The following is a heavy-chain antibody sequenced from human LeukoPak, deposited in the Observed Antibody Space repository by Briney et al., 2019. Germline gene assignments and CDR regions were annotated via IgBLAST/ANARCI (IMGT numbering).Heavy chain of an antibody. Sequence: PSETLSLTCTVSGYSISSGYYWGWIRPPPGKGLEWIGSIYHSGSTYYNPSLKSRVTISVDTSKNQFSLKLSSVTAADTAVYYCARVADMVRGVTPDYWGQGTLVTVSS. CDR2: IYHSGST. CDR1: GYSISSGYY. D-gene: IGHD3-10*01. V-gene: IGHV4-38-2*02. J-gene: IGHJ4*02. CDR3: ARVADMVRGVTPDY.